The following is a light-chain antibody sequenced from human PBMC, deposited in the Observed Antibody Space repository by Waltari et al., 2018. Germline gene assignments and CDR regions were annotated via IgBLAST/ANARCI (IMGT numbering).Light chain of an antibody. CDR2: DVT. J-gene: IGLJ2*01. V-gene: IGLV2-14*03. Sequence: QSALTQPASVSGSPGQSITIPCPGTSSDIGDYNFVSGYQHHPGEAPKLVIYDVTKRPSGISNRFSGSKSGNTASLTISGLQAEDEANYVCASYTSSDSFVVFGGGTKLTVL. CDR3: ASYTSSDSFVV. CDR1: SSDIGDYNF.